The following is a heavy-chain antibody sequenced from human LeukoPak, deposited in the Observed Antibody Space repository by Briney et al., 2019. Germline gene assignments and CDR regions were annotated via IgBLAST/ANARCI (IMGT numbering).Heavy chain of an antibody. V-gene: IGHV4-59*12. CDR2: IYYSGST. CDR1: GGSISCYY. D-gene: IGHD2-15*01. J-gene: IGHJ6*02. CDR3: ARDILGRSNGGSNYFGMEV. Sequence: SETLSLTCTVSGGSISCYYWSWIRQPPGKGLEWIGYIYYSGSTNYNPSLKSRVTISVDTSKNQFSLKLSSVTAADTAVYYCARDILGRSNGGSNYFGMEVWGQGTTVTVSS.